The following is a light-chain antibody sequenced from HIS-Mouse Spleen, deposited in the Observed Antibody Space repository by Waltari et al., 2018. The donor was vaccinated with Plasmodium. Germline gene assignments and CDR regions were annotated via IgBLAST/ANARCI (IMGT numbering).Light chain of an antibody. CDR3: QSADSSGTYRV. Sequence: SYELTQPPSVSVSPGPTARITCSGDALPKQYAYWYPQKPGQAPVLVIYKDSERPSGIPERFSGSSSGTTVTLTISGVQAEDEADYYCQSADSSGTYRVFGGGTKLTVL. CDR1: ALPKQY. CDR2: KDS. J-gene: IGLJ2*01. V-gene: IGLV3-25*03.